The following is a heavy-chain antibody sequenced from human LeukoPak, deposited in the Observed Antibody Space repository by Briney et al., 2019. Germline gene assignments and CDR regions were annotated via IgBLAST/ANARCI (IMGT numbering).Heavy chain of an antibody. V-gene: IGHV4-34*01. D-gene: IGHD3-10*01. Sequence: PSETLSLTCAVYGGAFRDHQWSWIRQPPGKGLEWIGDVERHGYTNYNPSLRGRLTMSVDASKNQISLRLTSVTAADTAVYYCAKGLRQIWFGELNDAFDIWGQGTMVHVSS. CDR3: AKGLRQIWFGELNDAFDI. CDR1: GGAFRDHQ. J-gene: IGHJ3*02. CDR2: VERHGYT.